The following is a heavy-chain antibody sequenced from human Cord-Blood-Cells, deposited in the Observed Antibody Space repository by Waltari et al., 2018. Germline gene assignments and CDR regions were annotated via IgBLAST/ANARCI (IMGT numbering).Heavy chain of an antibody. CDR2: IYYSGST. Sequence: QLQLQESGPGLVKPSETLSLTCTVSGGFISSRSYYWGGIRPPPGKGLEWIGSIYYSGSTYYNPSLKSRVTISVDTSKNQFSLKLSSVTAADTAVYYCARLHIAAVIYGMDVWGQGTTVTVSS. V-gene: IGHV4-39*01. J-gene: IGHJ6*02. CDR1: GGFISSRSYY. D-gene: IGHD6-13*01. CDR3: ARLHIAAVIYGMDV.